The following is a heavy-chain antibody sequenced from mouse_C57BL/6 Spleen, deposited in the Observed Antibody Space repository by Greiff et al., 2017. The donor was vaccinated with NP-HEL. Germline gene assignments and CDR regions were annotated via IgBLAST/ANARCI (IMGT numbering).Heavy chain of an antibody. CDR1: GYTFTSYW. CDR2: INPSSGYT. V-gene: IGHV1-7*01. Sequence: VQLQQSGAELAKPGASVKLSCKASGYTFTSYWMHWVKQRPGQGLEWIGYINPSSGYTKYNQKFKDKATLTADKSSSTAYMQLSSLTYEYSAVYYCARDYGSPYWYFDVWGTGTTVTVSS. J-gene: IGHJ1*03. CDR3: ARDYGSPYWYFDV. D-gene: IGHD1-1*01.